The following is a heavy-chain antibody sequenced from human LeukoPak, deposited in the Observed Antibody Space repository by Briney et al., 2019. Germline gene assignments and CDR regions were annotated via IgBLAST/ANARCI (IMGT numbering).Heavy chain of an antibody. V-gene: IGHV1-2*02. D-gene: IGHD5-12*01. Sequence: ASVKVSCKASGYTFTGYYMHWVRQAPGQGLEWMGWINPNSGGTNYAQKFQGRVTMTWDTSISTAYMELSRLRSDDTAVYYCARRYGGYGDRSLYYFDYWGQGTLVTVSS. CDR1: GYTFTGYY. CDR3: ARRYGGYGDRSLYYFDY. CDR2: INPNSGGT. J-gene: IGHJ4*02.